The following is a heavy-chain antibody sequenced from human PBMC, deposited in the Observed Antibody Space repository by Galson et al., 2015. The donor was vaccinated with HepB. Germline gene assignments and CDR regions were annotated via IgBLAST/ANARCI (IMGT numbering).Heavy chain of an antibody. Sequence: SLRLSCATSGFSFSTYGLHWVRQAPGKGLKWLSVIWRDGSNKYYADSVKGRFTISRDNSRNTLFLQMNSLRADDTAIYFCAKVFPEKTDGWYRQALYYFDSWGQGTRVTVSS. CDR1: GFSFSTYG. J-gene: IGHJ4*02. D-gene: IGHD6-19*01. CDR2: IWRDGSNK. CDR3: AKVFPEKTDGWYRQALYYFDS. V-gene: IGHV3-33*06.